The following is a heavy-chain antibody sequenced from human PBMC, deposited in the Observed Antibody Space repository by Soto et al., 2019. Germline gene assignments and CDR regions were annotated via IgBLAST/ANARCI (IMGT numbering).Heavy chain of an antibody. CDR1: GGSISSYY. CDR2: IYYSGST. CDR3: ARVQGVVPAAIFVHPNNWFDP. V-gene: IGHV4-59*01. D-gene: IGHD2-2*01. Sequence: PSETLSLTCTVSGGSISSYYWSWIRQPPGKGLEWIGYIYYSGSTNYNPSLKSRVTISVDTSKNQFSLKLSSVTAADTAVYYCARVQGVVPAAIFVHPNNWFDPWGQGTLVTVSS. J-gene: IGHJ5*02.